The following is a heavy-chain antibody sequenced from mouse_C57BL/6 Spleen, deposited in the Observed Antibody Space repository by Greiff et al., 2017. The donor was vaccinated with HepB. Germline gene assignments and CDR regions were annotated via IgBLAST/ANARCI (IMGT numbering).Heavy chain of an antibody. Sequence: EVKLVESGGGLVKPGGSLKLSCAASGFTFSSYAMSWVRQTTEKRLEWVATISDGGSYTYYPDNVKGRFTISRDNAKNNLYMQMSQLKSEDTAMYYCAIDGPITTVVATRYFDVGGTGTTVTVSS. V-gene: IGHV5-4*01. CDR3: AIDGPITTVVATRYFDV. CDR2: ISDGGSYT. CDR1: GFTFSSYA. D-gene: IGHD1-1*01. J-gene: IGHJ1*03.